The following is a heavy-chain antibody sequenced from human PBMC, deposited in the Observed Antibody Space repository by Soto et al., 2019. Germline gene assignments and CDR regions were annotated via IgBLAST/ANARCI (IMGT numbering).Heavy chain of an antibody. CDR2: IYYSGST. CDR3: ARHVTWLQFRGLNYFDY. D-gene: IGHD5-12*01. CDR1: GGSISSSSYY. Sequence: SETLSLTCTVSGGSISSSSYYWGWIRQPPGKGLEWIGSIYYSGSTYYNPSLKSRVTISVDRSKNQFSLKLSSVTAADTAVYYCARHVTWLQFRGLNYFDYWGQGTLVTVSS. V-gene: IGHV4-39*01. J-gene: IGHJ4*02.